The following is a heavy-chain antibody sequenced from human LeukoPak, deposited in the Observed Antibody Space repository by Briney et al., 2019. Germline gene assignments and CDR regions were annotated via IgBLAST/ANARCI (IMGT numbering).Heavy chain of an antibody. Sequence: GASVKVSCKASGGTFSSYAISWVRQAPGQGLEWMGGIIPIFGTANYAQKFQGRVTITADKSTSTAYMELRSLRSEDTAVYYCARDVFYGSNGYNDKWGQGTLVTISS. V-gene: IGHV1-69*06. D-gene: IGHD4-23*01. CDR1: GGTFSSYA. CDR3: ARDVFYGSNGYNDK. CDR2: IIPIFGTA. J-gene: IGHJ4*02.